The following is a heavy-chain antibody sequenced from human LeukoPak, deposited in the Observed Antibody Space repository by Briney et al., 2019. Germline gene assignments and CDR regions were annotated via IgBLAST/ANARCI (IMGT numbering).Heavy chain of an antibody. Sequence: ASVKVSCKASGYTFTSYGISWVRQAPGQGLEWMGWISAYNGNTNYAQKLQGRVTMTTDISTSTAYMELRSLRSDDTAVYYCARDLYTMVRGVTSPIPFDYWGQGTLVTVSS. V-gene: IGHV1-18*01. D-gene: IGHD3-10*01. J-gene: IGHJ4*02. CDR1: GYTFTSYG. CDR3: ARDLYTMVRGVTSPIPFDY. CDR2: ISAYNGNT.